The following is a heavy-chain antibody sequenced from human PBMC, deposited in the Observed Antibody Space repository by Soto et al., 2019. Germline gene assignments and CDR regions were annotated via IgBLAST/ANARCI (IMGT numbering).Heavy chain of an antibody. J-gene: IGHJ6*01. CDR1: GFTFSSYS. CDR2: ISSSSSYI. V-gene: IGHV3-21*01. Sequence: EVQLVESGGGLVKPGGSLRLSCAASGFTFSSYSMNWVRQAPGKGLEWVSSISSSSSYIYYADSVKGRFTISRDNAKNSLYLQMNSLRAEDTAVYYCARDISPYSSIWYGEVYYDYYGMDVW. D-gene: IGHD6-13*01. CDR3: ARDISPYSSIWYGEVYYDYYGMDV.